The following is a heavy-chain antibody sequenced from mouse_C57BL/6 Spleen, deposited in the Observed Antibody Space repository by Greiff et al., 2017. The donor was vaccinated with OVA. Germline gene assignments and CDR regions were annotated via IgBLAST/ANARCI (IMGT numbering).Heavy chain of an antibody. CDR3: TRGGYYYGSTPVYYAMDY. D-gene: IGHD1-1*01. CDR1: GYTFTDYE. CDR2: IDPETGGT. J-gene: IGHJ4*01. V-gene: IGHV1-15*01. Sequence: QVQLKESGAELVRPGASVTLSCKASGYTFTDYEMHWVKQTPVHGLEWLGTIDPETGGTAYNQKFKGKAIMTADKSSSTAYMELRSLTSEDSAVYYWTRGGYYYGSTPVYYAMDYWGQGTSVTVSS.